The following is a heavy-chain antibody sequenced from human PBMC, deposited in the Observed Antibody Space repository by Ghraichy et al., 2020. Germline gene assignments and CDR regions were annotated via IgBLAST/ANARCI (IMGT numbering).Heavy chain of an antibody. CDR3: ARAGYCSGGSCPARWFDP. CDR1: GGSISSGGYY. D-gene: IGHD2-15*01. V-gene: IGHV4-31*03. J-gene: IGHJ5*02. Sequence: SQTLSLTCTVSGGSISSGGYYWSWIRQHPGKGLEWIGYIYYSGSTYYNPSLKSRVTISVDTSKNQFSLKLSSVTAADTAVYYCARAGYCSGGSCPARWFDPWGQGTLVTVSS. CDR2: IYYSGST.